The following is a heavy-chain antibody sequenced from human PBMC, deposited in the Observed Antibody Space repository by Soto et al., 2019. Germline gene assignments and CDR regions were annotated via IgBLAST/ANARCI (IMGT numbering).Heavy chain of an antibody. V-gene: IGHV1-69*13. CDR2: IIPIFGTA. Sequence: ASVKVSCKSSGGTFSSYAISCVRQAPGQGLEWMGGIIPIFGTANYAQKFQGRVTITADEPTSTAYMELSSLRSEDTAVYYCASMADTAMVTPYYYYGMDVWGQGTTVTVSS. D-gene: IGHD5-18*01. CDR1: GGTFSSYA. J-gene: IGHJ6*02. CDR3: ASMADTAMVTPYYYYGMDV.